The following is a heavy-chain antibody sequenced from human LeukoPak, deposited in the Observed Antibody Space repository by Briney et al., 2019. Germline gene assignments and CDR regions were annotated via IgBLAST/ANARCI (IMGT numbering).Heavy chain of an antibody. J-gene: IGHJ4*02. CDR1: GFTFSTLAM. Sequence: PGGSLRLSCTAFGFTFSTLAMSWVRQAPGKGLEWIGEIYHSGSTNYNPSLKSRVTISVDKSKNQFSLKLGSVTAADTAVYYCASRAEWEPLDYWDQGTLVTVSS. V-gene: IGHV4-4*02. D-gene: IGHD1-26*01. CDR2: IYHSGST. CDR3: ASRAEWEPLDY.